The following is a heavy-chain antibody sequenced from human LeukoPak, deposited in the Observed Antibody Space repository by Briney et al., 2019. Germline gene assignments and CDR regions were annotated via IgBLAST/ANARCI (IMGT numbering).Heavy chain of an antibody. CDR1: GGSIRSSGYY. J-gene: IGHJ6*03. D-gene: IGHD5-24*01. CDR3: ARHLDGYNYYYYYYMDV. V-gene: IGHV4-39*01. Sequence: SETLSLTCTVSGGSIRSSGYYWGRIRQPPWKGLEWIGSIYYSGSTYYNPSLKSRVTISVDTSKNQFSLKLSSVSAADTAVYYCARHLDGYNYYYYYYMDVWGKGTTVTVSS. CDR2: IYYSGST.